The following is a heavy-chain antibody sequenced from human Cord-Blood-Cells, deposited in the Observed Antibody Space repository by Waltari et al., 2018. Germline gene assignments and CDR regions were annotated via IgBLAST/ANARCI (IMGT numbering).Heavy chain of an antibody. J-gene: IGHJ3*02. V-gene: IGHV1-69*01. Sequence: QVQLVQSGAEVKKPGSSVKVPCKASGGTFSSYAISWLRQAPGQGLEWMGGIIPIFGTANNAQKFQGRVTITADESTSTAYMELSSLRSEDTAVYYCARVPTSYSYGSVAFDIWGQGTMVTVSS. CDR2: IIPIFGTA. D-gene: IGHD5-18*01. CDR1: GGTFSSYA. CDR3: ARVPTSYSYGSVAFDI.